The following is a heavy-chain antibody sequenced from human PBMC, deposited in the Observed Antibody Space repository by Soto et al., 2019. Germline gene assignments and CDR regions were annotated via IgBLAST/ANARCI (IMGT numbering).Heavy chain of an antibody. CDR3: ARESGSNHFDY. CDR1: GFTFSSYA. V-gene: IGHV3-23*01. D-gene: IGHD1-26*01. J-gene: IGHJ4*02. CDR2: ISGDGSNK. Sequence: PGGSLRLSCAASGFTFSSYAMSWVRQAPGKGLEWVAAISGDGSNKYYADSVKGRFTISRDNSKNTLYLQMNSLRAEDTAVYYCARESGSNHFDYWGQGTLGTVSS.